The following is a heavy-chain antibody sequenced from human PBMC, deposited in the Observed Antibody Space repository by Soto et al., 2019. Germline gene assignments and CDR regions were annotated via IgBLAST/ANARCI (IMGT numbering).Heavy chain of an antibody. V-gene: IGHV3-20*04. CDR3: ARDQRSGYSSGWYPNWFDP. CDR2: INWNGGST. J-gene: IGHJ5*02. Sequence: PGGSLRLSCAASGFTFDDYGMSWVRQAPGKGLEWVSGINWNGGSTGYADSVKGRFTISRDNAKNSLYLQMNSLRAEDTALYYCARDQRSGYSSGWYPNWFDPWGQGTLVTVSS. CDR1: GFTFDDYG. D-gene: IGHD6-19*01.